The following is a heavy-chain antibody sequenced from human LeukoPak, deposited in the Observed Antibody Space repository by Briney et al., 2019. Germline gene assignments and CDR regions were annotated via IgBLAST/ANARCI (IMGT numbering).Heavy chain of an antibody. CDR2: IYYSGST. V-gene: IGHV4-39*07. CDR1: GGSISSSSYY. Sequence: SETLSLTCTVSGGSISSSSYYWGWIRQPPGKGLEWIGSIYYSGSTYYNPSLKSRVTISVDTSKNQFSLKLSSVTAADTAVYYCARDQGYYDSSGYTRFDYWGQGTLVTVSS. CDR3: ARDQGYYDSSGYTRFDY. D-gene: IGHD3-22*01. J-gene: IGHJ4*02.